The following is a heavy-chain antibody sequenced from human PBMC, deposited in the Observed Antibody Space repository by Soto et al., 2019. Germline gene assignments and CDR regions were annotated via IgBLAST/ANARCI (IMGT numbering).Heavy chain of an antibody. Sequence: GGSLRLSCAASGFTFSSYAMSWVRQAPGKGLEWVSAISGSGGSTYYADSVKGRFTISRDNSKNTLYLQMNSLRAEDTAVYYCAKEIASYGSGSFEFDPWGQGTLVTVSS. D-gene: IGHD3-10*01. V-gene: IGHV3-23*01. CDR3: AKEIASYGSGSFEFDP. CDR1: GFTFSSYA. CDR2: ISGSGGST. J-gene: IGHJ5*02.